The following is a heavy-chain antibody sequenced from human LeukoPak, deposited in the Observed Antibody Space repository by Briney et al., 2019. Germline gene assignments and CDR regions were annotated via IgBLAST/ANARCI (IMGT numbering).Heavy chain of an antibody. Sequence: GGSLRLSCAASGFTFSRYVMHWVRQAPGKGLEYVSAISSNGGSTYYANSVKGRFTISRDNSKNTLYLQMGSLRAEDIAVYYCARDPGSYPGYYFDYWGQGTLVTVSS. CDR1: GFTFSRYV. CDR3: ARDPGSYPGYYFDY. J-gene: IGHJ4*02. V-gene: IGHV3-64*01. CDR2: ISSNGGST. D-gene: IGHD1-26*01.